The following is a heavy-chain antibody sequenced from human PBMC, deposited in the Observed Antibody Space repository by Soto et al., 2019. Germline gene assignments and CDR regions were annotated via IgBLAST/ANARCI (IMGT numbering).Heavy chain of an antibody. D-gene: IGHD6-13*01. CDR1: GGAISSYY. Sequence: QVQLQESGPGLVKPSETLSLTCTVSGGAISSYYWSWIRQPPGKELEGIGYIYSSGGTNNNPSLTTRVIISVAASMSQFSLKLGSVPAADPAVYYCAREIRSWYVSIWDYLGQGTLVSVSS. V-gene: IGHV4-4*08. CDR2: IYSSGGT. CDR3: AREIRSWYVSIWDY. J-gene: IGHJ4*02.